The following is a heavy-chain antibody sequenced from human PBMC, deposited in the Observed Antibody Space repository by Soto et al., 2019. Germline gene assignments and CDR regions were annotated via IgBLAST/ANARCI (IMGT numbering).Heavy chain of an antibody. CDR1: GFTFSSYA. CDR2: ISYDGSNK. V-gene: IGHV3-30-3*01. CDR3: ARDREAVAGAHFDY. Sequence: QVQLVESGGGVVQPGRSLRLSCAASGFTFSSYAMHWVRQAPGKGLEWVAVISYDGSNKYYADSVKGRFTISRDNSKNPLYLQMNSLRAEDTAGYYCARDREAVAGAHFDYWGQGTLVTVSS. D-gene: IGHD6-19*01. J-gene: IGHJ4*02.